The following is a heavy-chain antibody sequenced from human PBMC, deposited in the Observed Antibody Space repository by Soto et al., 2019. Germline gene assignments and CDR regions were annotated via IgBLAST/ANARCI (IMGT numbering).Heavy chain of an antibody. CDR2: IIPIFGTA. CDR3: ARENNYYDSSGYYGSYYYGMDV. D-gene: IGHD3-22*01. CDR1: GGTFSSYA. V-gene: IGHV1-69*13. Sequence: ASVKVSCKASGGTFSSYAISWVRQAPGQGLEWMGGIIPIFGTANYAQKFQGRVTITADESTSTAYMELSSLRSEDTAVYYCARENNYYDSSGYYGSYYYGMDVWGQGTTVTVSS. J-gene: IGHJ6*02.